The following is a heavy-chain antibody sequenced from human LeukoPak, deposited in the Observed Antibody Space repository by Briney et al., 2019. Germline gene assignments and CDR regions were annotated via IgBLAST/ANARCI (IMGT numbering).Heavy chain of an antibody. D-gene: IGHD3-10*01. CDR2: MNPNSGDT. CDR1: GSTFSSYD. CDR3: ARGPYGTGSHFDF. J-gene: IGHJ4*02. Sequence: ASVKVSCKGSGSTFSSYDINWVRRAPGQGLEWMGWMNPNSGDTGYTQRFQSRVTMTRDTSTSTAYMELSRLRSEDTAVYYCARGPYGTGSHFDFWGQGTLVTVSS. V-gene: IGHV1-8*02.